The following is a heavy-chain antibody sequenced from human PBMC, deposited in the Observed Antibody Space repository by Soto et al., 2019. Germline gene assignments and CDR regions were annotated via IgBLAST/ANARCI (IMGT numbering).Heavy chain of an antibody. CDR1: GFTLSNARMG. CDR2: IFSNDEE. J-gene: IGHJ6*02. CDR3: ARPYSRIPVAYYYGMDV. Sequence: QVTLKESGPVLVKPTETLTLTCTVSGFTLSNARMGVSWIRQPPGKALEGLAHIFSNDEESYSTSLKSRLTTSKDTSKSPVGLTRTNMDPVDAATSYCARPYSRIPVAYYYGMDVWGQGTTVTVSS. D-gene: IGHD2-21*01. V-gene: IGHV2-26*01.